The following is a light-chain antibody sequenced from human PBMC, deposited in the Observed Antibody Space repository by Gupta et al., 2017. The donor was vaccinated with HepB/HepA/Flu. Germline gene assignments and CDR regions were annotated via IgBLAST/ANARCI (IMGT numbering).Light chain of an antibody. CDR1: NIGSKS. CDR2: YDS. V-gene: IGLV3-21*04. J-gene: IGLJ2*01. Sequence: YVLTQPPSVSVAPGKTARITCGGNNIGSKSVHWYKQKPGQAPVLVIYYDSDRPSGIPERFSGSNSGNTATLTISRVEAGHEADYSCQVWDSSSDHPVVFGGGTKLTVL. CDR3: QVWDSSSDHPVV.